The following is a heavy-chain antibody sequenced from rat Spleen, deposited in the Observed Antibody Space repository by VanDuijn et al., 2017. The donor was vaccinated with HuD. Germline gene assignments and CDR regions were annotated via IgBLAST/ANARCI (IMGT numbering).Heavy chain of an antibody. CDR2: ISYEGSGT. CDR3: SRGTTPFAS. V-gene: IGHV5-22*01. Sequence: EVQVVESGGGLVQPGRSLKLSCAASGFTFSDSYMAWVRQAPKKGLEWVASISYEGSGTYYGDSVKGRFTISRDNTKNTLYLQMNSLRSEDTATYYCSRGTTPFASWGQGTLVTVSS. CDR1: GFTFSDSY. D-gene: IGHD1-10*01. J-gene: IGHJ3*01.